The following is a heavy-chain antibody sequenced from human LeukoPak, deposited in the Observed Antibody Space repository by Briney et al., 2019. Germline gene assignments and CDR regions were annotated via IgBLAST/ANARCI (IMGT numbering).Heavy chain of an antibody. CDR2: IYYSGHT. V-gene: IGHV4-59*08. CDR1: GGSISSYY. J-gene: IGHJ4*02. D-gene: IGHD6-19*01. Sequence: SETLSLTCTVSGGSISSYYWNWVRQPPGKGLEWIGYIYYSGHTNYNPSLKSRVTISVDTSKNQFSLELTSVTAADTAVYYCAIRRQWLGGYYFDYWGQGTLVTVSS. CDR3: AIRRQWLGGYYFDY.